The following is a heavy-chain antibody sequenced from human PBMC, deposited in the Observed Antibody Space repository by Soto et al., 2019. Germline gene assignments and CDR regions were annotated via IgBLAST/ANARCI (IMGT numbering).Heavy chain of an antibody. V-gene: IGHV4-31*03. CDR2: IYYSGST. D-gene: IGHD6-6*01. CDR1: GGSISSGGYY. CDR3: ARGAAQLVAGVGWYFDL. J-gene: IGHJ2*01. Sequence: SETLSLTCTVSGGSISSGGYYWSWIRQHPGKGLEWIGYIYYSGSTYYNPSLKSRVTISVDTSKNQFSLKLSSVTAADTAVYYCARGAAQLVAGVGWYFDLWGRGTLVTVSS.